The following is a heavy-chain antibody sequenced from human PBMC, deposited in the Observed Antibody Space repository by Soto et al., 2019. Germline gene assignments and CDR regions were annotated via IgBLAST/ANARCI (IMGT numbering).Heavy chain of an antibody. CDR3: AGGGQLDP. Sequence: GGSLRLSCAASGFTFSSYSMNWVRQAPGKGLEWVASISSSSNYIYYADSVKGRFTVSRGNAKNSLSLQMSSLRAEDTAVYYCAGGGQLDPWGQGTLVTVSS. D-gene: IGHD1-26*01. J-gene: IGHJ5*02. V-gene: IGHV3-21*01. CDR2: ISSSSNYI. CDR1: GFTFSSYS.